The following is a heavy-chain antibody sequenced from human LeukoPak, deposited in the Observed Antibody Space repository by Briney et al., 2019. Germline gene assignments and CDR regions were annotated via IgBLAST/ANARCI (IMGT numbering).Heavy chain of an antibody. Sequence: SETLSLTCTVSGGSISSGDYYWSWIRQPPGKGLEWIGYIYYSGSTYYNPSLKSRVTISVDTSKNQFSLKLSSVTAADTAVYYCAREGAYYYDSSGNNYWGQGTLVTVSS. CDR2: IYYSGST. CDR1: GGSISSGDYY. D-gene: IGHD3-22*01. CDR3: AREGAYYYDSSGNNY. V-gene: IGHV4-30-4*08. J-gene: IGHJ4*02.